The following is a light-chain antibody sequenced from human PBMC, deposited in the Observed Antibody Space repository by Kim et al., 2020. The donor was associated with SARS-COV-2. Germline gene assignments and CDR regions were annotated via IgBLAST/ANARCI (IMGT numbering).Light chain of an antibody. Sequence: TVTFSCTRSRGSIASNYVQWYQQRPGSSPTTVIYEDNQRPSGVPDRFSGSIDSSSTSASLTISGLKTEDEADYYCQSYDSSNSWVFGGGTQLTVL. CDR1: RGSIASNY. CDR2: EDN. V-gene: IGLV6-57*01. J-gene: IGLJ3*02. CDR3: QSYDSSNSWV.